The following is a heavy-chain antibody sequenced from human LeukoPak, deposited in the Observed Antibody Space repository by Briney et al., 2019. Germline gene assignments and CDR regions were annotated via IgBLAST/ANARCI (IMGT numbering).Heavy chain of an antibody. D-gene: IGHD3-3*01. CDR3: AKGNDFWSGYPQNFDY. CDR2: ISYDGSNK. V-gene: IGHV3-30-3*01. J-gene: IGHJ4*02. Sequence: GGSLRLSCAASGFTFSSYAVHWVHQAPGEGLEWVAVISYDGSNKYYTDSVKGRFTVSRDNSKNTLYLQMNSLRAEDTAVYYCAKGNDFWSGYPQNFDYWGQGTLVTVSS. CDR1: GFTFSSYA.